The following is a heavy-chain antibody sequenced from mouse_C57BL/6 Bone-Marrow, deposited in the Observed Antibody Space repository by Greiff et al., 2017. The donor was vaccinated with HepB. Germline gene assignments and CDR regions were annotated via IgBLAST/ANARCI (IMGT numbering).Heavy chain of an antibody. J-gene: IGHJ3*01. V-gene: IGHV5-17*01. CDR1: GFTFSDYG. Sequence: DVQLVESGGGLVKPGGSLKLSCAASGFTFSDYGMHWVRQAPEKGLEWVAYISSGSSTIYYADTVKGRFTISRDNAKNTLFRQMTSLGSEDTAMYYCAGAYYSNYERFAYWSQGTLGTVSA. CDR3: AGAYYSNYERFAY. CDR2: ISSGSSTI. D-gene: IGHD2-5*01.